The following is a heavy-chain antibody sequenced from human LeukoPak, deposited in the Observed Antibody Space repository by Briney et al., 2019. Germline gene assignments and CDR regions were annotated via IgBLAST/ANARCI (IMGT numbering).Heavy chain of an antibody. CDR1: GFPFSDYA. V-gene: IGHV3-23*01. CDR2: MSGGGDSV. CDR3: AKLGCTGTICYANY. D-gene: IGHD2-2*01. Sequence: GGSLRLSCAASGFPFSDYAMTWVRQTPGKGLEWVSVMSGGGDSVDYADSMKGRFTISRDNSKNTLYLQMYSLRAEDTALYYCAKLGCTGTICYANYWGQGTLVTVSS. J-gene: IGHJ4*02.